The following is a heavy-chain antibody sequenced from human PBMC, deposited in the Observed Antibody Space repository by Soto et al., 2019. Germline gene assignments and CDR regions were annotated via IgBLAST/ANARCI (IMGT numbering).Heavy chain of an antibody. CDR3: AKEKGPRDYFDH. V-gene: IGHV3-30*04. J-gene: IGHJ4*02. CDR1: GFTFNTHA. CDR2: ISSDGGLK. Sequence: PGGSLRLSCAASGFTFNTHAMHWVRQAPGKGPEWVAVISSDGGLKFYTDSMKGRFTIFRDNSKDTLYLQMSSLRTEDTAVYYCAKEKGPRDYFDHWGQGTLVTVSS.